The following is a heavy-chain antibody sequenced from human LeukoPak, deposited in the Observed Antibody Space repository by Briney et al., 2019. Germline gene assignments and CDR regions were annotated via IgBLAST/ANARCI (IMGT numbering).Heavy chain of an antibody. CDR1: GFTFDDYT. V-gene: IGHV3-43*01. Sequence: GGSLRLSCAASGFTFDDYTMHWVRQAPGKGLEWVSLISWDGGSTYYADSVKGRFTISRDNSKNSLYLQTNSLRAEDTALYYCAKQGGGATGFDYWGQGTLVTVSS. J-gene: IGHJ4*02. CDR3: AKQGGGATGFDY. CDR2: ISWDGGST. D-gene: IGHD3-16*01.